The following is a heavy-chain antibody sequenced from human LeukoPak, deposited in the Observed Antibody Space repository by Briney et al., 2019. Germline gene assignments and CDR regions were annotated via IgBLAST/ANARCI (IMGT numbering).Heavy chain of an antibody. Sequence: ASVKVSCKGSGCTFTKYAISWVRQAPGQGLEYMAWIDTNTGNPTYAQGFTGRFVFSLDTSVSTAYLQISSLKAEDSAIYFCANCYDSSGFFAYWGQGTLVTVSS. CDR1: GCTFTKYA. J-gene: IGHJ4*02. CDR2: IDTNTGNP. V-gene: IGHV7-4-1*02. D-gene: IGHD3-22*01. CDR3: ANCYDSSGFFAY.